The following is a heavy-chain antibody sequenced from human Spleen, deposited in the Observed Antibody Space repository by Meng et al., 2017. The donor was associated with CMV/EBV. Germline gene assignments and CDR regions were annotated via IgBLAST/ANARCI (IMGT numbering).Heavy chain of an antibody. CDR1: GGSISSSDYY. D-gene: IGHD4/OR15-4a*01. V-gene: IGHV4-39*07. Sequence: SETLSLTCTVSGGSISSSDYYWGWIRQSPGKGLEWIGSSYYSGSTYYNPSLKSRVTISVDTSKNQFSLKLSSVTAADTAVYYCARGAAKYYYGMDVWGQGTTVTVSS. J-gene: IGHJ6*02. CDR2: SYYSGST. CDR3: ARGAAKYYYGMDV.